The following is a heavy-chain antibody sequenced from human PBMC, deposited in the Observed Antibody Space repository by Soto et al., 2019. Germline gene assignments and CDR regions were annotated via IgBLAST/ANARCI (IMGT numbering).Heavy chain of an antibody. D-gene: IGHD2-15*01. J-gene: IGHJ4*02. V-gene: IGHV4-39*01. CDR2: ISYSGST. CDR1: GGSISSDSYY. CDR3: ATMGTPATGLYFFDY. Sequence: SETLSLTCTVSGGSISSDSYYWGWIRQSPERGLEWIASISYSGSTYYNPTLKSRLIISVDTSKSQFSLKLSSVTAADTAVYYCATMGTPATGLYFFDYWGQGSLVTVSS.